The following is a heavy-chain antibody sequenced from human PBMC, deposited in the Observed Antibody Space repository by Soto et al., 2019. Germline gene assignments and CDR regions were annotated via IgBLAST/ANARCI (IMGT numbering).Heavy chain of an antibody. CDR1: GYSVTSYW. D-gene: IGHD2-2*01. Sequence: GESLKISCKTSGYSVTSYWIGWVRQMRGKGMEWMGNIYPYDSDTRYSPSFQGQVTISADTSITTAYLQWSGLRASDTAMYFCARHLVGSTRGNFDYWGQGILVTVSS. J-gene: IGHJ4*01. V-gene: IGHV5-51*01. CDR3: ARHLVGSTRGNFDY. CDR2: IYPYDSDT.